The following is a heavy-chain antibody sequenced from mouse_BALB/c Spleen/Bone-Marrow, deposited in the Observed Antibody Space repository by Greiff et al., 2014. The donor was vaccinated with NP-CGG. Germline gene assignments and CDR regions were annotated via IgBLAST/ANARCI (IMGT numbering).Heavy chain of an antibody. Sequence: VQLQQSGAELVKPGASVKLSCTASGFNIKDTYMHWVKQRPEQGLEWIGRIDPANGNTKYDPKFQGKATITADTPSNTAYPQLSSLTSEDTAVYYCARYYYGSSYFDYWGQGTTLTVSS. V-gene: IGHV14-3*02. D-gene: IGHD1-1*01. J-gene: IGHJ2*01. CDR1: GFNIKDTY. CDR3: ARYYYGSSYFDY. CDR2: IDPANGNT.